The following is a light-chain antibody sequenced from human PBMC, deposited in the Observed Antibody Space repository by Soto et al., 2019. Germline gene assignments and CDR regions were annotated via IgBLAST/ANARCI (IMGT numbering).Light chain of an antibody. Sequence: DIVMTQSPDSLAVSLGERATINCKSSQRVLYSSNNKNYLAWYQQKPGQPPKLLIYWASTRESGVPDRFSGSGSGTDFTLTISSLQAEDVAVYYCHQYYSTRLYTFGQGTKLEIK. CDR2: WAS. CDR1: QRVLYSSNNKNY. V-gene: IGKV4-1*01. J-gene: IGKJ2*01. CDR3: HQYYSTRLYT.